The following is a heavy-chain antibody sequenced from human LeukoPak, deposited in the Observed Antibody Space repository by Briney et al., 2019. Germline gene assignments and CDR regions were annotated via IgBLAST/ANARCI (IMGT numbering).Heavy chain of an antibody. CDR3: ARDLMVRGPMDV. Sequence: ASVKVSCKASGYTFTGYYIHWVRQAPGQGLEWMGWIKPSSGGTNYAQNFQGRVTMTRDTSINTAYMELSRLRSDDTAVYYCARDLMVRGPMDVWGKGTTVTVSS. D-gene: IGHD3-10*01. CDR2: IKPSSGGT. CDR1: GYTFTGYY. V-gene: IGHV1-2*02. J-gene: IGHJ6*03.